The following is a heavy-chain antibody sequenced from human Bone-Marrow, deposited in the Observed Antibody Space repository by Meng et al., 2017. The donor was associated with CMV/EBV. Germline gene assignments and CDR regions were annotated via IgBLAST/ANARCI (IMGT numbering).Heavy chain of an antibody. CDR2: IRYDGGKK. J-gene: IGHJ4*02. CDR3: TKDSGRGGHLWFRGVDY. V-gene: IGHV3-30*02. CDR1: GFTFSSYW. D-gene: IGHD3-10*01. Sequence: GESLKISCAASGFTFSSYWMSWVRQAPGKGLEWVAFIRYDGGKKEYVDSVKGRFTISRDNSKNTVNLQMNSLRAEDTAVYYCTKDSGRGGHLWFRGVDYWGQGTLVTVSS.